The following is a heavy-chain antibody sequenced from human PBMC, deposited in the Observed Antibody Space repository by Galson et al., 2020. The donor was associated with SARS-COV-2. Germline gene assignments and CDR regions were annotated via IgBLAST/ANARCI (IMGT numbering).Heavy chain of an antibody. D-gene: IGHD2-2*01. Sequence: QAGGSLRLSCAASSFSFSDYAMHWVRQAPGKGLEWVAIISYDGTTLYNADYVKGRFTISRDNSNNTLYLQMNSLRTEDTAVFYCARETGDSSSSYFDYWGQGTLVAVSS. CDR2: ISYDGTTL. J-gene: IGHJ4*02. CDR1: SFSFSDYA. CDR3: ARETGDSSSSYFDY. V-gene: IGHV3-30-3*01.